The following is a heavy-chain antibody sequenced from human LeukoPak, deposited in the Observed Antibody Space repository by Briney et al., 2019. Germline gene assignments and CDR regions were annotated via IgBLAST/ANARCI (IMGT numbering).Heavy chain of an antibody. CDR3: ARARSYYCSSTSCYIPLYFQH. V-gene: IGHV1-69*05. J-gene: IGHJ1*01. Sequence: SVKVSCKASGGTFSSYAISWVRQVPGQGLEWMGGIIPIFGTANYAQKFQGRVTITTDESTSTAYTELSSLRSEDTAVYYCARARSYYCSSTSCYIPLYFQHWGQGTLATVSS. CDR2: IIPIFGTA. D-gene: IGHD2-2*02. CDR1: GGTFSSYA.